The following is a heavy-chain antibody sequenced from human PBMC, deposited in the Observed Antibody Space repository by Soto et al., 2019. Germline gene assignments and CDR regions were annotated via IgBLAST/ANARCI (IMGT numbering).Heavy chain of an antibody. J-gene: IGHJ5*02. CDR2: ISSGSDFI. CDR1: FSMYS. CDR3: TRDQGGSYDSWFDP. D-gene: IGHD1-26*01. V-gene: IGHV3-21*06. Sequence: SGGGLVKPGGSLRLSCNFSFSMYSMDWVRQAPGKGLEWVASISSGSDFIKYADSVKGRFTISRDNTKNSVSLQMSSLRVEDTAMYYCTRDQGGSYDSWFDPWGRGTLVTVSS.